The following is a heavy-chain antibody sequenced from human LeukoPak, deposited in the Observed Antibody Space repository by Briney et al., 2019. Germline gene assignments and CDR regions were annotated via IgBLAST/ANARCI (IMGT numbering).Heavy chain of an antibody. V-gene: IGHV3-48*03. J-gene: IGHJ6*02. CDR3: AGDRNYDILTGPYYSFGMGV. CDR1: RVTFSSYE. Sequence: GGSLRLSCAASRVTFSSYEMNWVRQAPGKGLEWVSYISSSGSTIYYADSVKGRFTISRDNAKNLLYLQMNSLRAEDTAVYYCAGDRNYDILTGPYYSFGMGVWGQGTTVTVSS. CDR2: ISSSGSTI. D-gene: IGHD3-9*01.